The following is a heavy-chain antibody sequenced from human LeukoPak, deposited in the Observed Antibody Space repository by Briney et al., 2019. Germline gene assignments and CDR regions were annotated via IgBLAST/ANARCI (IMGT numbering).Heavy chain of an antibody. CDR1: GFTFSSYT. D-gene: IGHD3-22*01. CDR2: ISGSGGRT. J-gene: IGHJ4*02. CDR3: AKGTYYDESSGYDYRPSQFDY. Sequence: PGGSLRLSCAASGFTFSSYTMNWVRQAPGEGLEWVSAISGSGGRTYYADSVKGRFTVSRDNSKNTLYLQMNSLRADDTAVYYCAKGTYYDESSGYDYRPSQFDYWGQGILATVSS. V-gene: IGHV3-23*01.